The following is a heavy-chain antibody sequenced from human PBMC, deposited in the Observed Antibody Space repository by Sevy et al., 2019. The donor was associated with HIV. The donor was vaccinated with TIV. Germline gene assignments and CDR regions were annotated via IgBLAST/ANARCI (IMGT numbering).Heavy chain of an antibody. CDR3: ARHGRWEWNSYGMDV. D-gene: IGHD1-26*01. CDR2: IYYSGST. CDR1: GGSISSSSYY. J-gene: IGHJ6*02. V-gene: IGHV4-39*01. Sequence: SETLSLTCTVSGGSISSSSYYWGWIRQPPGKGLEWIGGIYYSGSTYYNPSLKSRVTISVDTSKNQFSLKLSSVTAADTAVYYCARHGRWEWNSYGMDVWGQGTTVTVSS.